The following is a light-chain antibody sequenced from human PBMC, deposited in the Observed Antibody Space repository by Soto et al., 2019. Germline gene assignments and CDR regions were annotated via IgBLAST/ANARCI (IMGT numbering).Light chain of an antibody. J-gene: IGLJ1*01. CDR3: SSYAGSDMGV. Sequence: QSAPTQPPSASGSPGQSLTISCTGTSSDVGGYNFVSWYQQHPGKAPKLLIYEVTQRPSGVPDRFSAPKSGNTASLTVSGLQAEDEADYYCSSYAGSDMGVFGTGTKLTVL. CDR2: EVT. CDR1: SSDVGGYNF. V-gene: IGLV2-8*01.